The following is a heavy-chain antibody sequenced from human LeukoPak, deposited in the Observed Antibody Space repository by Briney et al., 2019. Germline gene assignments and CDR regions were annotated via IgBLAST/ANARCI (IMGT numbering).Heavy chain of an antibody. V-gene: IGHV4-59*01. CDR1: GGSISSYY. D-gene: IGHD3-10*01. CDR3: ARVLMVRGVIITSVRAFDI. J-gene: IGHJ3*02. Sequence: PSETLSLTCTVSGGSISSYYWSWIRQPPGKGLEWIGYIYYSGSTNYNPSLKSRVTISVDTSKNQFSLKLSSVTAADTAVYYCARVLMVRGVIITSVRAFDIWGQGTMGTVSS. CDR2: IYYSGST.